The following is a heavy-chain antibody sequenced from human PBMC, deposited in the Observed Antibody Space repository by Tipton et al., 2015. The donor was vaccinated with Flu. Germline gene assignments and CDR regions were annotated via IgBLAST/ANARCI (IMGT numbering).Heavy chain of an antibody. D-gene: IGHD5-18*01. CDR3: AKVDTALVSGFDY. V-gene: IGHV3-30*02. CDR1: GFTFSTYG. CDR2: IRYDGSNK. J-gene: IGHJ4*02. Sequence: SGFTFSTYGMHWVRQVPGKGLEWVAFIRYDGSNKYYAHSVKGRSTISRDNSKNTLYLQMNSLRAEDTAVYYCAKVDTALVSGFDYWGQGTLVTVSS.